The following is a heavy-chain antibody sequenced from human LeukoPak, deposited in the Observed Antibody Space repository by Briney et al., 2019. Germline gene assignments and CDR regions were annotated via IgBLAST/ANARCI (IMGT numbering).Heavy chain of an antibody. Sequence: GASVKVSCKASGGTFSSYAISWVRQAPGQGLEWMGWISAYNGNTNYAQKLQGRVTMTTDTSTSTAYMELRSLRSDDTAVYYCARRSNSGSYEGPDYWGQGTLVTVSS. D-gene: IGHD1-26*01. J-gene: IGHJ4*02. CDR3: ARRSNSGSYEGPDY. V-gene: IGHV1-18*01. CDR1: GGTFSSYA. CDR2: ISAYNGNT.